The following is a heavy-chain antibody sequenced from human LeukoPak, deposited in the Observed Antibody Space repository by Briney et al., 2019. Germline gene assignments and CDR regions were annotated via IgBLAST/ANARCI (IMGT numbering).Heavy chain of an antibody. V-gene: IGHV4-39*01. D-gene: IGHD2-21*02. Sequence: SETLSLTCTVSGGSISSSYYYWGWIRQPPGKGLEWIGSIYYSGSTYYNPSLKSRVTISVDTSKNQFSLKLRSVTAADTAMYFCARTPTYCGGDCYYFDPWGQGTLVTVSS. CDR2: IYYSGST. CDR3: ARTPTYCGGDCYYFDP. J-gene: IGHJ5*02. CDR1: GGSISSSYYY.